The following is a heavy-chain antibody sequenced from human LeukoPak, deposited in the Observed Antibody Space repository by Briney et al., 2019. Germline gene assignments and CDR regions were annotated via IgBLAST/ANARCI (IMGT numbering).Heavy chain of an antibody. CDR3: ARDLRDILTGPYYYYYGMDV. D-gene: IGHD3-9*01. V-gene: IGHV3-21*01. CDR1: GFTFSSYS. CDR2: ISSSSSYI. J-gene: IGHJ6*02. Sequence: GGSLRLSCAASGFTFSSYSMNWVRQAPGKGLEWVSSISSSSSYIYYADSVKGRFTVSRDNAKNSLYLQMNSLRAEDTAVYYCARDLRDILTGPYYYYYGMDVWGQGTTVTVS.